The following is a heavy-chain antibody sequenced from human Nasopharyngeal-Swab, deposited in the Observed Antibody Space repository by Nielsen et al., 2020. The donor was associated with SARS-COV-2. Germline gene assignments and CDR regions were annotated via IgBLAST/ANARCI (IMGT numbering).Heavy chain of an antibody. CDR1: GFTFSSYS. CDR2: ISSSSSYI. Sequence: GGSLRLSCAASGFTFSSYSMNWVRQAPGKGLEWVSSISSSSSYIYYADSVKGRFTISRDNAKNSLYLQMNSLRAEDTAVYYCARAAISRYYDSRQDALDIWGQGTMVIVSS. V-gene: IGHV3-21*01. CDR3: ARAAISRYYDSRQDALDI. D-gene: IGHD3-22*01. J-gene: IGHJ3*02.